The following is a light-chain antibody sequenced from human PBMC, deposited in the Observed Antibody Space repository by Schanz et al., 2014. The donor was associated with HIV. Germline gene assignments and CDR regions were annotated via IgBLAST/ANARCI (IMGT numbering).Light chain of an antibody. Sequence: EIVLTQSPGTLSLSPGERATLSCRASQSVPNNNVAWYHQKPGQAPSLLMYGASTRAAGLPARVSGSGSGTEFTPTMSSLQSDDFATYYCHQYHTYSWTFGQGTRVEI. V-gene: IGKV3D-15*01. CDR1: QSVPNN. J-gene: IGKJ1*01. CDR2: GAS. CDR3: HQYHTYSWT.